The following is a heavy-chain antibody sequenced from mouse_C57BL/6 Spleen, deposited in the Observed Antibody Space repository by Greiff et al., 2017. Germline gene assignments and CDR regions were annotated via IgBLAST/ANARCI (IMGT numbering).Heavy chain of an antibody. D-gene: IGHD2-4*01. Sequence: EVMLVESGGGLVKPGGSLKLSCAASGFTFSSYAMSWVRQTPEKRLEWVATISDGGSYTYYPDNVKGRFTLSRDNAKNNLYLQLSHLKSEDTAMDDCERALDYAWFAYWGQGTLVTVSA. CDR3: ERALDYAWFAY. CDR2: ISDGGSYT. CDR1: GFTFSSYA. J-gene: IGHJ3*01. V-gene: IGHV5-4*03.